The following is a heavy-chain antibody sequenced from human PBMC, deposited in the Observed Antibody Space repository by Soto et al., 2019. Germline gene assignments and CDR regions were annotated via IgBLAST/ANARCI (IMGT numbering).Heavy chain of an antibody. V-gene: IGHV1-46*01. D-gene: IGHD6-6*01. J-gene: IGHJ6*02. CDR3: ARVLPPRSSSSPYYYYYGMDV. CDR2: INPSGGST. CDR1: GYTFTSYY. Sequence: ASVKVSCKASGYTFTSYYMHWVRQAPGQGLEWMGIINPSGGSTSHAQKFQGRVTMTRDTSTSTVYMELSSLRSEDTAVYYCARVLPPRSSSSPYYYYYGMDVWGQGTTVTVSS.